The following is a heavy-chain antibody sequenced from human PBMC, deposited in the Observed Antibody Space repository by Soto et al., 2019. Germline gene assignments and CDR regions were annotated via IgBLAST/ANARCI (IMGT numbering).Heavy chain of an antibody. D-gene: IGHD3-22*01. CDR2: SSYDGSNK. Sequence: PWGSLRIACASYIFNLSSYAMHWVRQAPGKGLEWVAVSSYDGSNKYYADSVKGRFTISRDNSKNTLYLQMNSLSAEDTAVYYCARGSSVVITHFDYWGQGTMVTVSS. V-gene: IGHV3-30-3*01. CDR3: ARGSSVVITHFDY. J-gene: IGHJ4*02. CDR1: IFNLSSYA.